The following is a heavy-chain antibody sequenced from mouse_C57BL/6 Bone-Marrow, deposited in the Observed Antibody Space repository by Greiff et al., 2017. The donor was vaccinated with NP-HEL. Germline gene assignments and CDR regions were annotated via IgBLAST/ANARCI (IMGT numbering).Heavy chain of an antibody. J-gene: IGHJ4*01. V-gene: IGHV5-9-1*02. Sequence: EVKLVESGEGLVKPGGSLKLSCAASGFTFSSYAMSWVRQTPEKRLEWVAYISSGGDYIYYADTVKGRFTISRDNARNTLYLQMSSLKSEDTAMYYCTRDGLAYAMDYWGQGTSVTVSS. CDR2: ISSGGDYI. D-gene: IGHD2-3*01. CDR3: TRDGLAYAMDY. CDR1: GFTFSSYA.